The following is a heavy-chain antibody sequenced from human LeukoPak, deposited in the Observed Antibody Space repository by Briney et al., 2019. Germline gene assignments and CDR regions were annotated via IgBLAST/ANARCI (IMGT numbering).Heavy chain of an antibody. CDR3: AKDSGSYSTSFDY. V-gene: IGHV3-9*03. J-gene: IGHJ4*02. D-gene: IGHD1-26*01. CDR1: GFTFDDYA. CDR2: ISWNSGSI. Sequence: GRSLRLSCAASGFTFDDYAMHWVRQAPGKGLEWVSGISWNSGSIGYADSVRGRFAISRDNAKNSLYLQMNSLRAEDMALYYCAKDSGSYSTSFDYWGQGTLVTVSS.